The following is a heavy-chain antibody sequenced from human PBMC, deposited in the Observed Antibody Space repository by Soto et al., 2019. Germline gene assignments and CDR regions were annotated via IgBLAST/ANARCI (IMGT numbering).Heavy chain of an antibody. V-gene: IGHV1-46*01. Sequence: ASVKVSCKASGYTFTSYYMHWVRQAPGQGLEWMGIINPSGGSTSYAQKFQGRVTMTRDTSTSTVYMELSSLRSEDTAVYYCARENEYYYDSSGYSPHFDYWGQGTLVTVPS. CDR2: INPSGGST. D-gene: IGHD3-22*01. CDR1: GYTFTSYY. CDR3: ARENEYYYDSSGYSPHFDY. J-gene: IGHJ4*02.